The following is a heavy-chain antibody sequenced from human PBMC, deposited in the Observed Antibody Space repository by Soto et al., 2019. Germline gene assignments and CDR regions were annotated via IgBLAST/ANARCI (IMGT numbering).Heavy chain of an antibody. CDR1: GFTFSTYT. V-gene: IGHV3-21*01. J-gene: IGHJ4*02. CDR2: ISGSSNYI. CDR3: ARDLDGSGWFVG. D-gene: IGHD6-19*01. Sequence: GGSLRLSCAASGFTFSTYTMNWVRQAPGKGLEWVSSISGSSNYIYYADSVKGRFRISRDNAKNSLYLQMNSLRAEDTAFYYCARDLDGSGWFVGWGQGSLVTVSS.